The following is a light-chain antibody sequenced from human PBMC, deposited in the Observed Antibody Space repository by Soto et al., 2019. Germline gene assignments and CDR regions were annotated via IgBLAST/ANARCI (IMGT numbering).Light chain of an antibody. CDR3: QQYGTSPPT. V-gene: IGKV3D-20*01. CDR2: DAS. CDR1: QSISSSY. Sequence: EIVLTQSPATLSLSPGERATLSCGASQSISSSYLAWYQHRRGLAPRLLIYDASSRATGIPDRFSGGGSGTDFTLTISRLEPEDFAVYYCQQYGTSPPTFGQGTKVEIK. J-gene: IGKJ1*01.